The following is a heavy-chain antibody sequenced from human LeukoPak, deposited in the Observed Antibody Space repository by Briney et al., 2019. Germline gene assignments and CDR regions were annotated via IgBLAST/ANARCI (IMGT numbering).Heavy chain of an antibody. CDR3: ARQSTNLRRLDP. J-gene: IGHJ5*02. CDR2: NSYSGIT. CDR1: GGSISNYY. Sequence: SETLSLTCTVFGGSISNYYWSWIRQLPGKGLEWIGYNSYSGITNYNPSLKSRATISVDTTKNQFSLKVTSVTAADTAIYYCARQSTNLRRLDPWGQGTLVTVSS. V-gene: IGHV4-59*08.